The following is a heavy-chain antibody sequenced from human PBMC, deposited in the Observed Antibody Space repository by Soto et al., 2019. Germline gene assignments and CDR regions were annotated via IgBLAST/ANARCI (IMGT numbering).Heavy chain of an antibody. J-gene: IGHJ4*02. CDR3: ARGASPYYFDY. V-gene: IGHV1-18*01. CDR2: ISAYNGNT. Sequence: GASVKVSCKASGYSFTTYGISWVRQAPGQGLEWMGWISAYNGNTNYAQKFQGRVTTTTDTSTSIAYMELRSLRSDDTAVYYCARGASPYYFDYWGQGTLVTVSS. CDR1: GYSFTTYG.